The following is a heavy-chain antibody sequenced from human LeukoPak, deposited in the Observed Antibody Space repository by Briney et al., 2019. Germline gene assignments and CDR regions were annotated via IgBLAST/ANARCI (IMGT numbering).Heavy chain of an antibody. J-gene: IGHJ4*02. V-gene: IGHV3-30*03. CDR3: ATGEGITIFGVVTREDY. Sequence: PGGSLRLSCAASGFTFSSYGVHWVRQAPGKGLEWVAVISYDGSNKYYADSVKGRFTISRDNSKNTLYLQMNSLRAEDTAVYYCATGEGITIFGVVTREDYWGQGTLVTVSS. CDR1: GFTFSSYG. CDR2: ISYDGSNK. D-gene: IGHD3-3*01.